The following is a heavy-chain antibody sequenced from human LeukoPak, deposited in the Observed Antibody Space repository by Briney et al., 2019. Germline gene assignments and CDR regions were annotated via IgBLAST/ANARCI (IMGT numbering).Heavy chain of an antibody. Sequence: GGSLKLSWAASGFTFSSYWMRWVRLAPGKGLEWVANIKQDGSEKYYVHSVKGRFTISSDNAKNSLYLQMNSLRAEDTAVYYCARVSYYDSSGYYPAYYYYYYMDVWGKGTTVTVSS. J-gene: IGHJ6*03. CDR1: GFTFSSYW. V-gene: IGHV3-7*02. CDR3: ARVSYYDSSGYYPAYYYYYYMDV. D-gene: IGHD3-22*01. CDR2: IKQDGSEK.